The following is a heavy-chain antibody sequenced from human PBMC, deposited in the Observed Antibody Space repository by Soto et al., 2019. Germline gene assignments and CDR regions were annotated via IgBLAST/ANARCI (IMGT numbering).Heavy chain of an antibody. CDR2: IYHSGST. J-gene: IGHJ5*02. D-gene: IGHD2-21*01. V-gene: IGHV4-30-2*01. CDR1: GGSISSGGYF. Sequence: QLQLQESGSGLVKPSQTLSLTCAVSGGSISSGGYFWSWIRQPPGKGLEWIGYIYHSGSTYYNPLLTTRVSISVDRSKNQFSLKLSSVTAADPAVYYCARVMGPYGCGECYHPTPNGFDPWGQGTLVTVSS. CDR3: ARVMGPYGCGECYHPTPNGFDP.